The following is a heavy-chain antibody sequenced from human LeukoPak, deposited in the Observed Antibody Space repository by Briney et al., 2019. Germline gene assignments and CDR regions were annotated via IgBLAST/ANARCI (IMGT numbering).Heavy chain of an antibody. CDR1: GYSISSGYY. Sequence: PSETLSLTCTVSGYSISSGYYWGWIRQPPGKGLERIGSIYHSGSTYYNPSLKSRVTISVDTSKNQFSLKLSSVTAADTAVYYCARALLNCGGDCYPYYFDYWGQGTLVTVSS. CDR3: ARALLNCGGDCYPYYFDY. CDR2: IYHSGST. V-gene: IGHV4-38-2*02. D-gene: IGHD2-21*01. J-gene: IGHJ4*02.